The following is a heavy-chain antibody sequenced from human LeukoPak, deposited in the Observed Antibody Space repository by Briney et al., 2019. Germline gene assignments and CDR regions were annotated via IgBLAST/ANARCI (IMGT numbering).Heavy chain of an antibody. CDR2: INPNSGGT. CDR3: ARGDVYCTNGVCPNLDY. Sequence: ASVKVSCKASGYTFTGYYMHWVRQAPGQGLEWMGWINPNSGGTNYAQKFQGRVTMTRDTSISTAYMELSRLRSDDTAVYYCARGDVYCTNGVCPNLDYWGQGTLVTVSS. CDR1: GYTFTGYY. J-gene: IGHJ4*02. D-gene: IGHD2-8*01. V-gene: IGHV1-2*02.